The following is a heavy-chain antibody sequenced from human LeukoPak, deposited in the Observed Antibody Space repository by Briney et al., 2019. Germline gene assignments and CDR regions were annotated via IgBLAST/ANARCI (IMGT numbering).Heavy chain of an antibody. CDR3: ARGTWGSSWPNIYYYYYMDV. CDR1: GGSISSSSYY. J-gene: IGHJ6*03. CDR2: IYYSGST. Sequence: SETLSLTCTVSGGSISSSSYYWGWIRQPPGKGLEWIGSIYYSGSTYYNPSLKSRVTISVDTSKNQFSLKLSSVTAADTAVYYCARGTWGSSWPNIYYYYYMDVWGEGTTVTVSS. D-gene: IGHD6-13*01. V-gene: IGHV4-39*07.